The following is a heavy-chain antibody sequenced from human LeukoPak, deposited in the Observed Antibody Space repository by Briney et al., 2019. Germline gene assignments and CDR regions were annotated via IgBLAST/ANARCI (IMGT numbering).Heavy chain of an antibody. V-gene: IGHV1-69*13. Sequence: SVKVSCEASGGTFSSYAISWVRQAPGQGLEWMGGIIPIFGTANYAQKFQGRVTITADESTSTAYMELSSLRSEDTAVYYCARAVVWFGELYYYYYGMDVWGQGTTVTVSS. CDR2: IIPIFGTA. J-gene: IGHJ6*02. CDR3: ARAVVWFGELYYYYYGMDV. D-gene: IGHD3-10*01. CDR1: GGTFSSYA.